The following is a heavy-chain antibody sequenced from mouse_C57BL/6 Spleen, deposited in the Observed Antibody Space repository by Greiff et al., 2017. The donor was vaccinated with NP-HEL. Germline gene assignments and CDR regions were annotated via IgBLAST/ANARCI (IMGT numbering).Heavy chain of an antibody. Sequence: EVQVVESGGGLVKPGGSLKLSCAASGFTFSDYGMHWVRQAPEKGLEWVAYISSGSSTIYYADTVKGRFTISRDNAKNTLFLQMTSLRSEDTAMYYCARWGYADYYAMDYWGQGTSVTVSS. CDR1: GFTFSDYG. J-gene: IGHJ4*01. V-gene: IGHV5-17*01. D-gene: IGHD2-2*01. CDR3: ARWGYADYYAMDY. CDR2: ISSGSSTI.